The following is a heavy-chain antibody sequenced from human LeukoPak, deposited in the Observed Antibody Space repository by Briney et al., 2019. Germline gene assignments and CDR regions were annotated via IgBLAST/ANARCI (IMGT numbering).Heavy chain of an antibody. V-gene: IGHV4-59*01. CDR2: IYYSGST. Sequence: SETLSLTCTVSGGSISSYYWSWIRQPPGKGLEWIGYIYYSGSTNYNPSLKSRITISVDTSKNQFSLKLSSVTAADTAVYYCARSVEGYCRGGSCYSYSYYMDVWGKGTTVTVSS. CDR1: GGSISSYY. D-gene: IGHD2-15*01. J-gene: IGHJ6*03. CDR3: ARSVEGYCRGGSCYSYSYYMDV.